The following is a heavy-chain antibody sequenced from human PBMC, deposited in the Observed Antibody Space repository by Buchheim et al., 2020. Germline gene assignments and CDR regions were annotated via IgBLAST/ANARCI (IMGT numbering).Heavy chain of an antibody. V-gene: IGHV4-59*01. J-gene: IGHJ4*02. Sequence: QVHLQESGPGLVKPSETLSLTCTVSGGSISGYYLTWLRQLPGRGLEWIGYIHSTGSTHYSPSLRRRSTISLDTSKNQFSLTVTSMTPADTAVYYCSRGAAARPGYWGQG. CDR1: GGSISGYY. D-gene: IGHD6-6*01. CDR3: SRGAAARPGY. CDR2: IHSTGST.